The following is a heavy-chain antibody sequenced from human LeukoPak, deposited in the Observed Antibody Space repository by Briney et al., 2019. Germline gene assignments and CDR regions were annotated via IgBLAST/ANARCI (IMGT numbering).Heavy chain of an antibody. CDR1: GGSISSGGYS. V-gene: IGHV4-30-2*01. Sequence: PSETLSLTCAVSGGSISSGGYSWSWIRQPPGKGLEWIGYIYHSGSTYYNPSLKSRVTMSVDTSKNQFSLKVSSVTAADTAVYYCARGPPPDFDYWGQGTLVTVSS. CDR2: IYHSGST. J-gene: IGHJ4*02. CDR3: ARGPPPDFDY.